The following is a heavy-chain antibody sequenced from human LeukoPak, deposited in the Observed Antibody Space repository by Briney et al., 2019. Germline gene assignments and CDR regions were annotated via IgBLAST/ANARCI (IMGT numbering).Heavy chain of an antibody. V-gene: IGHV4-34*01. Sequence: PSETLSLTCAVYGGSFSGYYWSWIRQPPGKGLEWSGEINHSGSTNYNPSLKSRVTISVDTSKNQFSLKLSSVTAADTAVYYGATVRWLGVAVAGRWYFDLWGRGTLVTVSS. CDR2: INHSGST. J-gene: IGHJ2*01. CDR1: GGSFSGYY. CDR3: ATVRWLGVAVAGRWYFDL. D-gene: IGHD6-19*01.